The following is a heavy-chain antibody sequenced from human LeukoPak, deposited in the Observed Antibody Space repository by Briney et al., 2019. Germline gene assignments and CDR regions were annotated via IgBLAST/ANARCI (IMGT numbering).Heavy chain of an antibody. CDR2: MKQDGSAK. CDR3: ARDNVGALDY. CDR1: GFTFSTFA. D-gene: IGHD1-26*01. J-gene: IGHJ4*01. Sequence: GGSLRLSCTTSGFTFSTFAMNWIRQAPGKGLEWVANMKQDGSAKHYADSVKGRFSISRDNSKNSVYLQMDSLRAEDTALYYCARDNVGALDYWGHGTLVTVSS. V-gene: IGHV3-7*01.